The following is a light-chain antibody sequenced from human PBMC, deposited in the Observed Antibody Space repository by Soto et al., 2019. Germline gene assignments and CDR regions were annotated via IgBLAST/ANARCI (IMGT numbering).Light chain of an antibody. J-gene: IGKJ1*01. CDR2: DAS. CDR1: QSVSNN. CDR3: QQYNNWPPWT. V-gene: IGKV3-15*01. Sequence: ILMTQSPATLSVSPGERATLSCRASQSVSNNLAWYQQKPGQAPRLLIYDASTGATGIPARFSGSGYGTEFTLTISGLQSEDFAVYYCQQYNNWPPWTFGQGTKVEIK.